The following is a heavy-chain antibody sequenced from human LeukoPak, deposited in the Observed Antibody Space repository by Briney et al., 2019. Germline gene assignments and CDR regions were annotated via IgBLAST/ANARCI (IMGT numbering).Heavy chain of an antibody. Sequence: GGSLRLSCVASGFTFSRYWMHWVRHDPRKGLVWVSRINGDGRNINYADSVRGRFTISRDNAKNTLFLQMNTLRGEDTAVYYCTRDLMDYDVSTGLHHYYMDVWGQGTTVTVSS. CDR3: TRDLMDYDVSTGLHHYYMDV. J-gene: IGHJ6*02. D-gene: IGHD3-9*01. CDR1: GFTFSRYW. CDR2: INGDGRNI. V-gene: IGHV3-74*01.